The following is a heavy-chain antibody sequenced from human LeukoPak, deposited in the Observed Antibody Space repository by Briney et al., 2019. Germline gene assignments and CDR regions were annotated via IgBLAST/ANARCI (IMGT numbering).Heavy chain of an antibody. CDR3: ASGDMIRGVINY. CDR1: GFIVRSND. D-gene: IGHD3-10*01. J-gene: IGHJ4*02. Sequence: PGGSLRLSCAASGFIVRSNDMSWARQAPGKWLEWVSVIYSGGSTYYADSVKGRFTISRHNSENTLYLQMDSLRHEDTAVYFCASGDMIRGVINYWGQGTLVTVSS. V-gene: IGHV3-53*04. CDR2: IYSGGST.